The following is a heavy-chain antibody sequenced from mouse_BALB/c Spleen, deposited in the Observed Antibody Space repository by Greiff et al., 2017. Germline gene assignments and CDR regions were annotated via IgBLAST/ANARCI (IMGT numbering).Heavy chain of an antibody. CDR1: GYAFTNYL. J-gene: IGHJ2*01. V-gene: IGHV1-54*01. CDR2: INPGSGGT. Sequence: QVQLKESGAELVRPGTSVKVSCKASGYAFTNYLIEWVKQRPGQGLEWIGVINPGSGGTNYNEKFKGKATLTADKSSSTAYMQLSSLTSDDSAVYFCARYGRDYYGSSYYFDYWGQGTTLTVSS. D-gene: IGHD1-1*01. CDR3: ARYGRDYYGSSYYFDY.